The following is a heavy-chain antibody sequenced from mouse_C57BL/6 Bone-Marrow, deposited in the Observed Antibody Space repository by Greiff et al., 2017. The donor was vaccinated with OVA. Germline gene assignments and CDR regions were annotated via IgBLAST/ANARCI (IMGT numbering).Heavy chain of an antibody. J-gene: IGHJ2*01. CDR2: ISSGGSYT. Sequence: EVQLVESGGDLVKPGGSLKLSCAASGFTFSSYGMSWVRQTPDKRLEWVATISSGGSYTYYPDSVKGRFTISRNNAKNTLYLQMSSLKSEDTAMYYCARPQLHYFDYWGQGTTLTVSS. D-gene: IGHD4-1*02. CDR3: ARPQLHYFDY. V-gene: IGHV5-6*01. CDR1: GFTFSSYG.